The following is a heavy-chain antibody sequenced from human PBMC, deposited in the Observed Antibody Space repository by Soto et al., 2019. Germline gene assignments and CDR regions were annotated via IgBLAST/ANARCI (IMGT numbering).Heavy chain of an antibody. V-gene: IGHV3-30*18. CDR2: ISYDGSNK. CDR1: GFTFSSYS. CDR3: AKVVGQFSGHYYNRMDV. Sequence: QVQLVESGGGVVQPGRSLRLSCAASGFTFSSYSMHWVRQAPGKGLEWGAGISYDGSNKYYADSVKGRFTISRDNSKNTLYLQMNSLRAEDTAVYYCAKVVGQFSGHYYNRMDVWGQGTTVTVSS. D-gene: IGHD3-16*01. J-gene: IGHJ6*02.